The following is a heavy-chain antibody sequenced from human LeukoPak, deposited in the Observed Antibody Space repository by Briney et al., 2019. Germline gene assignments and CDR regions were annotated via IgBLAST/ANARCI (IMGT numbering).Heavy chain of an antibody. Sequence: SETLSLTCAVYGGSFSGYYWSWIRQPPGKGLEWIGEINHSGSTNYNPSLKSRVTISVNTSKNQFSLKLSSVTAADTAVYYCARGVRFRRDGYNRAEYFQHWGQGTLVTVSS. CDR1: GGSFSGYY. CDR2: INHSGST. J-gene: IGHJ1*01. D-gene: IGHD5-24*01. CDR3: ARGVRFRRDGYNRAEYFQH. V-gene: IGHV4-34*01.